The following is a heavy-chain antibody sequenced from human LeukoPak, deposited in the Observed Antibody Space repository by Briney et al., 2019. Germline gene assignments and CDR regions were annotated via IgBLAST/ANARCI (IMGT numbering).Heavy chain of an antibody. Sequence: ASVRLSCTAAGYTFTHYYMNWVRQAPGHRREGRGGINPNSGGTNYAQKFQGRLTMTRDTSISTAYMELSRLRSDDTAVYYCAAREGFGYYYYYGMDVWGQGPRSPSP. J-gene: IGHJ6*02. V-gene: IGHV1-2*02. D-gene: IGHD3-10*01. CDR1: GYTFTHYY. CDR3: AAREGFGYYYYYGMDV. CDR2: INPNSGGT.